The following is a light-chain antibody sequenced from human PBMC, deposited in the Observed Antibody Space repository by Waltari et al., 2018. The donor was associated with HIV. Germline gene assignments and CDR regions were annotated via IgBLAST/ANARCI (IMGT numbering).Light chain of an antibody. J-gene: IGLJ3*02. V-gene: IGLV1-47*01. CDR1: SSNIGSNS. Sequence: SVLTQPPSASGTPGPRVTISCSGDSSNIGSNSVYWYQQLPGTAPKLLSYTNEQRPSGVPDRFSGSNSGTSASLAISGLRSEDEADYYCATWDDDLSTWLFGGGTKLTVL. CDR3: ATWDDDLSTWL. CDR2: TNE.